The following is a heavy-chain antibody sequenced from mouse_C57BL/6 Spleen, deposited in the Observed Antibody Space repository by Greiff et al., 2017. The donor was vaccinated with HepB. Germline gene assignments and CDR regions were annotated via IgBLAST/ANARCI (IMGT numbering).Heavy chain of an antibody. CDR1: GFSLTSYG. D-gene: IGHD1-1*02. CDR2: IWRGGST. CDR3: AKNLVGDDFEGAMDY. Sequence: QVQLKQSGPGLVQPSQSLSITCTVSGFSLTSYGVHWVRQSPGKGLEWLGVIWRGGSTDYNAAFMSRLSITKDNSKSQVFLKMNSLQADDTAIYYCAKNLVGDDFEGAMDYWGQGTSVTVSS. V-gene: IGHV2-5*01. J-gene: IGHJ4*01.